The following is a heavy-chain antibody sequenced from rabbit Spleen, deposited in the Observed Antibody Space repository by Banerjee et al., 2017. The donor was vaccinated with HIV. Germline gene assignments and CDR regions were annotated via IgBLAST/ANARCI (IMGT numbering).Heavy chain of an antibody. D-gene: IGHD8-1*01. Sequence: QEQLMESGGGLVKPEGSLKLSCTASGFSFSSNYYMCWVRQAPGKGLECIACIYGGDGSTYYASWAKGRFTISKTSSTTVTLQMTSLTAADTATYFCARDSGSSFSSYGMDLWGPGTLVTVS. CDR2: IYGGDGST. V-gene: IGHV1S45*01. CDR1: GFSFSSNYY. J-gene: IGHJ6*01. CDR3: ARDSGSSFSSYGMDL.